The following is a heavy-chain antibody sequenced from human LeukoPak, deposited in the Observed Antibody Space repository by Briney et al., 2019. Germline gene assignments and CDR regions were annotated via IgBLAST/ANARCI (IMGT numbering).Heavy chain of an antibody. J-gene: IGHJ5*02. CDR3: ARVPYCSSTSCGNNWFDP. D-gene: IGHD2-2*01. CDR2: INAGNGNT. Sequence: GASVKVSCTASGYTFTSYAMHWVRQAPGQRLEWMGWINAGNGNTKYSQKFQGRVTITRDTSASTAYMELSSLRSEDTAVYYCARVPYCSSTSCGNNWFDPWGQGTLVTVSS. V-gene: IGHV1-3*01. CDR1: GYTFTSYA.